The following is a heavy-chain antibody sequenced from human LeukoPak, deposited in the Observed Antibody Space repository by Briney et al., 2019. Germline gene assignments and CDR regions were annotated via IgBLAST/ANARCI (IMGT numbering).Heavy chain of an antibody. Sequence: PSETLSLTCTVSGYSISSGYYWGWIRQPPGKGLEWIGSIYHSGSTYYNPSLKSRVTISIDTSKSQFSLKLSSVTAADTAVYYCARGPYYFGSGTDYNRFNVVYWGQGILVTVSS. D-gene: IGHD3-10*01. J-gene: IGHJ4*02. CDR2: IYHSGST. CDR1: GYSISSGYY. V-gene: IGHV4-38-2*02. CDR3: ARGPYYFGSGTDYNRFNVVY.